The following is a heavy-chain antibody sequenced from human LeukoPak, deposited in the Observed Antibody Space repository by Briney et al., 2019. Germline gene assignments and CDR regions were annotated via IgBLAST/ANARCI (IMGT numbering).Heavy chain of an antibody. V-gene: IGHV1-18*01. J-gene: IGHJ6*03. CDR2: ISAYNGNT. CDR1: GYTFTSYG. D-gene: IGHD3-10*01. Sequence: ASVKVSCKASGYTFTSYGISWVRQAPGQGLEWMGWISAYNGNTNYAQKLQGRVTITTDESTSTAYMELSSLRSEDTAVYYCARDRVVRGVINYYYYYMDVWGKGTTVTVSS. CDR3: ARDRVVRGVINYYYYYMDV.